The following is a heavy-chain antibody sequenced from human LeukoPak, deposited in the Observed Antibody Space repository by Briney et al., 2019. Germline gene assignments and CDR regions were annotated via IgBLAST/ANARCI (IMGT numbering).Heavy chain of an antibody. D-gene: IGHD3-9*01. CDR1: GGSISSSSYF. J-gene: IGHJ4*02. CDR3: ARESEFDATGYLY. CDR2: IYYSGST. V-gene: IGHV4-39*02. Sequence: SETLSLTCTVSGGSISSSSYFWGWIRQPPGKGLEWIGSIYYSGSTYYNPSLKSRVTLSVDTSKNHFSVKLSSVTAADTAVYYCARESEFDATGYLYWGQGILVTVSS.